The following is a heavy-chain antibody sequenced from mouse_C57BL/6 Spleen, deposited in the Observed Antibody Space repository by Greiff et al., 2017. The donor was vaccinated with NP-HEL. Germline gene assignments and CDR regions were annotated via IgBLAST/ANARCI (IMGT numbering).Heavy chain of an antibody. V-gene: IGHV1-64*01. CDR3: ARDGRDTWFAY. Sequence: VQLQQPGAELVKPGASVKLSCKASGYTFTSYWMHWVKQRPGQGLEWIGMIHPNSGSTNYNEKFKSKATLTVDKSSSTAYMQLSSLTSEDSAVYYCARDGRDTWFAYWGQGTLVTVSA. CDR1: GYTFTSYW. CDR2: IHPNSGST. J-gene: IGHJ3*01. D-gene: IGHD3-3*01.